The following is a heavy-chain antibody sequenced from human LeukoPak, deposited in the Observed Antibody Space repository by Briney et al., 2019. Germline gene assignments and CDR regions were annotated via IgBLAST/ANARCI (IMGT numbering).Heavy chain of an antibody. D-gene: IGHD3-10*01. J-gene: IGHJ5*02. V-gene: IGHV5-51*01. CDR1: GYRFTSSW. Sequence: GESLKISCQASGYRFTSSWIGWARQMPGKGLEWMAIINPGDSDTRYSPSFQGQVTISADKSISTVYLQWGSLKASDTAMYYCARQPGAGWFDPWGQGTLVAVSS. CDR2: INPGDSDT. CDR3: ARQPGAGWFDP.